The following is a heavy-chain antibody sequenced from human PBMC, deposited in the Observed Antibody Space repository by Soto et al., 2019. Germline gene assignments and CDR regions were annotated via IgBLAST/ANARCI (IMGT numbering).Heavy chain of an antibody. J-gene: IGHJ5*02. CDR1: GFSLSTSGVG. Sequence: QITLKESGPTLVKPTQTLTLTCTFSGFSLSTSGVGVGWIRQPPGKALEWLALIYWNDDKRYSPSLKSRLTITKDTSKNRVVLTMTNMDPVDTATYYCAHSGYLDALLWFGKSNWFDPWGQGTLVTVSS. D-gene: IGHD3-10*01. CDR3: AHSGYLDALLWFGKSNWFDP. CDR2: IYWNDDK. V-gene: IGHV2-5*01.